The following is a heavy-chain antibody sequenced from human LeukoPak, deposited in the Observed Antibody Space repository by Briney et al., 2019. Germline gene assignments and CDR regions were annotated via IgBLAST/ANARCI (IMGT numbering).Heavy chain of an antibody. CDR2: IIPILGIA. CDR3: ARGDSSAAFDI. Sequence: GASVKVSCKVSGYTLTELSMHWVRQAPGQGLEWMGRIIPILGIANYAQKFQGRVTITADKSTSTAYMELSSLRSEDTAVYYCARGDSSAAFDIWGQGTMVTVSS. J-gene: IGHJ3*02. CDR1: GYTLTELS. V-gene: IGHV1-69*04. D-gene: IGHD3-22*01.